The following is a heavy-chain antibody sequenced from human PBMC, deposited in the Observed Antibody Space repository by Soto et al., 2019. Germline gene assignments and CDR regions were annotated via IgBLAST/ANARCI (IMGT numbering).Heavy chain of an antibody. J-gene: IGHJ6*02. CDR2: IWYDGSNK. CDR1: GFTFSSYG. D-gene: IGHD5-12*01. CDR3: ASDRWGATEEGGRVDYQYGMDV. Sequence: GVPLRLSCAASGFTFSSYGMHWVRQAPGKRLEWVTVIWYDGSNKYYADYVKGRVTISRDNSKNSLYVLMNSLRAEDTAVYYCASDRWGATEEGGRVDYQYGMDVWGQGTRVTVSS. V-gene: IGHV3-33*01.